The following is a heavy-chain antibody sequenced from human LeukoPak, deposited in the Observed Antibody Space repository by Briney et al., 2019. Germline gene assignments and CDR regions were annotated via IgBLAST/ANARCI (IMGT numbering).Heavy chain of an antibody. D-gene: IGHD6-13*01. CDR3: ARDAGMSSSWYDFEYYFDY. J-gene: IGHJ4*02. CDR2: TYYRSKWYN. Sequence: SQTLSLTCAISGDSASSSSAAWNWIRQSPSRGLEWLGRTYYRSKWYNDYAVSVNSRITINPDTSKNQFSLQLNSVTPEDTAVYYCARDAGMSSSWYDFEYYFDYWGQGTLVTVSS. V-gene: IGHV6-1*01. CDR1: GDSASSSSAA.